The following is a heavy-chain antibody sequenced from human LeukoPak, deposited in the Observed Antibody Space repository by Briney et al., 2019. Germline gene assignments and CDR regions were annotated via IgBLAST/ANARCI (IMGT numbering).Heavy chain of an antibody. CDR2: ISPFNGNT. V-gene: IGHV1-18*01. J-gene: IGHJ6*02. D-gene: IGHD2-15*01. CDR1: GSTFTSYG. CDR3: ARDLDIVVVAAALRHYGLDV. Sequence: ASVKVSCKASGSTFTSYGISWVRQAPGQGLEWMGWISPFNGNTNYAQKVQGRVTMTTDTSTSTVYMELRSLRSDDTAVYYCARDLDIVVVAAALRHYGLDVWGQGTTVTVSS.